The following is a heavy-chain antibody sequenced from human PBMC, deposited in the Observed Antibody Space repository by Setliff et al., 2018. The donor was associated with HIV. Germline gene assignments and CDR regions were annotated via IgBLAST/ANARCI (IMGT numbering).Heavy chain of an antibody. CDR2: IFGSGIT. CDR3: ARVPNWGEAPFAFDV. J-gene: IGHJ3*01. CDR1: GFSISSDGFY. Sequence: SETLSLTCTLSGFSISSDGFYWNWIRQRPGKGLEWIGYIFGSGITYYNPSLKSRLRRSIATSANQFSVELSSVTAADTALYFCARVPNWGEAPFAFDVWGLGTMVTVSS. V-gene: IGHV4-31*03. D-gene: IGHD7-27*01.